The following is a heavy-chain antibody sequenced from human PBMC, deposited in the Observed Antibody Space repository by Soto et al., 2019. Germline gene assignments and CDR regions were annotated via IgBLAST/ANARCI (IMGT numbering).Heavy chain of an antibody. J-gene: IGHJ4*02. CDR2: ISYDGSNK. D-gene: IGHD6-19*01. CDR3: ARATVPSSGFDY. V-gene: IGHV3-30-3*01. CDR1: GFTFSSYA. Sequence: GESLKISCAASGFTFSSYAMHWVRQAPGKGLEWVAVISYDGSNKYYADSVKGRFTISRDNSKNTLYLQMNSLRAEDTAVYYCARATVPSSGFDYWGQGTLVTVSS.